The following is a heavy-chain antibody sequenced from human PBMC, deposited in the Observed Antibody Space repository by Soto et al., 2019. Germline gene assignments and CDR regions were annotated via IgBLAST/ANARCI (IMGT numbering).Heavy chain of an antibody. CDR1: GYTFTSYD. CDR2: MNPNSGNT. CDR3: ARLSGVLWFGELLRNYYYYYMDV. J-gene: IGHJ6*03. Sequence: ASVKVSCKASGYTFTSYDVNWVRQAAGQGLEWIGWMNPNSGNTGYAQKFQGRVTMTRNTSISTAYMELSSLRSEDTAVYYCARLSGVLWFGELLRNYYYYYMDVWGKGTTVTVSS. V-gene: IGHV1-8*01. D-gene: IGHD3-10*01.